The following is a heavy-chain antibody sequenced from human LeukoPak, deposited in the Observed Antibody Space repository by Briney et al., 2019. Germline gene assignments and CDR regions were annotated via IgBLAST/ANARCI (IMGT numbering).Heavy chain of an antibody. CDR2: ISSSGSTI. J-gene: IGHJ4*02. V-gene: IGHV3-48*03. D-gene: IGHD1-1*01. Sequence: GGSLRLSCAASGFTFSSYEMNWARQAPGKGLEWVSYISSSGSTIYYADSVKGRFTISRDNAKNSLYLQMNSLRAEDAAVYYCARERRKRGFDYWGQGTLVTVSS. CDR1: GFTFSSYE. CDR3: ARERRKRGFDY.